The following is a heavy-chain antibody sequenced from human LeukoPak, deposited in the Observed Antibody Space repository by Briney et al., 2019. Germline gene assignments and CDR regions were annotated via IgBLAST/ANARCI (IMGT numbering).Heavy chain of an antibody. CDR3: ATPLKGVGGRDY. CDR2: MNPDNGDT. CDR1: GYMFTDFY. V-gene: IGHV1-2*02. J-gene: IGHJ4*02. Sequence: ASVKVSCKASGYMFTDFYIHWVRRAPGQGLEWMGWMNPDNGDTNYAQKFQGRVTMTRDTSITTAYMELSSLRSDDTAVNYCATPLKGVGGRDYWGQGTLVTVSS. D-gene: IGHD1-26*01.